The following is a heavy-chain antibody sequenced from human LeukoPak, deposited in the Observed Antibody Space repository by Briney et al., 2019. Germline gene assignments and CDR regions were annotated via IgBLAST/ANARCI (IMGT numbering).Heavy chain of an antibody. CDR1: GFTFTSSA. V-gene: IGHV1-58*01. CDR2: IVVGSGNT. Sequence: GTSVKVSCKASGFTFTSSAVQWVRQARGQRLEWIGWIVVGSGNTNYAQKFQERVTITRDMSTSTAYMELSSLGSEDTAVYYCAAVGYCSSTSCYGFDYWGQGTLVTVSS. J-gene: IGHJ4*02. CDR3: AAVGYCSSTSCYGFDY. D-gene: IGHD2-2*01.